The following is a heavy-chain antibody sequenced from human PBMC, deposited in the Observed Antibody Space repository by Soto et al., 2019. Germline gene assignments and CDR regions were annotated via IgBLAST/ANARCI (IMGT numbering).Heavy chain of an antibody. CDR1: GGSISSGGYS. V-gene: IGHV4-30-2*01. CDR3: ARGVVVGGLDY. Sequence: SETLSLTCAVSGGSISSGGYSWSWIRQPPGKGLEWIGEVHHSGRTNYNPSLKSRATISIDMPKNQFSLKLSSVTAADTAVYYCARGVVVGGLDYWGQRTLVTVSS. J-gene: IGHJ4*02. D-gene: IGHD3-22*01. CDR2: VHHSGRT.